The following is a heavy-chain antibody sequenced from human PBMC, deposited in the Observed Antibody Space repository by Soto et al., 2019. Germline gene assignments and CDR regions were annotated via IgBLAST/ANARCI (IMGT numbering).Heavy chain of an antibody. Sequence: VQLVESGGGLIQPGGSLRLSCAASGFTVSNNRMTWVRQAAGKGLELVSFVHGGGSTSYADSVKGRFTISRDNSKNTRDLQMDSLRAEDTAIYYCAGRLTTAASLDYWGRGTLVTVSS. CDR1: GFTVSNNR. J-gene: IGHJ4*02. CDR3: AGRLTTAASLDY. D-gene: IGHD3-16*01. V-gene: IGHV3-53*01. CDR2: VHGGGST.